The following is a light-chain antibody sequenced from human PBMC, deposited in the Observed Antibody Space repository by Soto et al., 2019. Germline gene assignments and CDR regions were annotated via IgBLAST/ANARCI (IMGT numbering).Light chain of an antibody. V-gene: IGLV2-14*01. Sequence: QSALTQPASVSGSPGQSITISCTGTSSDVGGYNYVSWYQQHPGKAPKLLIYNVSNRPSRISNRFSGSKSGNTASLTISGLQAEDEAHYHCSSYTNSTLVIFGGGTKLTVL. CDR3: SSYTNSTLVI. CDR2: NVS. CDR1: SSDVGGYNY. J-gene: IGLJ2*01.